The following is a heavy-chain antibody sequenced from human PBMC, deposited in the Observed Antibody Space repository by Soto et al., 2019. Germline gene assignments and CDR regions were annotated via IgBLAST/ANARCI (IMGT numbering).Heavy chain of an antibody. J-gene: IGHJ6*02. CDR2: IDPSDSYT. Sequence: GESLKISCKGSGYSFTSYWISWVRQMPGKGLEWMGRIDPSDSYTNYSPSFQGHVTISADKSISTAYLQWSSLKASDTAMYYCAIHIHSYYYHYGMDFWCQGTTVT. CDR3: AIHIHSYYYHYGMDF. D-gene: IGHD2-21*01. CDR1: GYSFTSYW. V-gene: IGHV5-10-1*01.